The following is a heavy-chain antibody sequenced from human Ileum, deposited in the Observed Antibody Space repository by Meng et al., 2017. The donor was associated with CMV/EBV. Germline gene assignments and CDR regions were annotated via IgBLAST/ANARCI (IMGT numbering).Heavy chain of an antibody. V-gene: IGHV3-7*01. CDR3: ATSGGGH. Sequence: GESLKISCAASGFTFSNSWMTFVRQAPGKGLEWVAIIKPDGSDKYYVDSVKGRFTISRDNAKNSLYLQMNSLRAEDTAVYYCATSGGGHWGQGTRVTVSS. D-gene: IGHD6-19*01. J-gene: IGHJ4*02. CDR1: GFTFSNSW. CDR2: IKPDGSDK.